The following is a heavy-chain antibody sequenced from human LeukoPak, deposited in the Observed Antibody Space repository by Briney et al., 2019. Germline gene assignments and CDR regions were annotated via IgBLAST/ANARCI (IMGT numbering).Heavy chain of an antibody. CDR3: ARAVGRYDILTGYYMNLYGMDV. Sequence: SETLSLTCTVSGGSLSSGGYYWSWIRQHPGKGLEWIGYIYYSGSTYYNPSLKSRVTISVDTSKNQFSLKLSSVTAADTAVYYCARAVGRYDILTGYYMNLYGMDVWGQGTTVTVSS. D-gene: IGHD3-9*01. CDR1: GGSLSSGGYY. J-gene: IGHJ6*02. CDR2: IYYSGST. V-gene: IGHV4-31*03.